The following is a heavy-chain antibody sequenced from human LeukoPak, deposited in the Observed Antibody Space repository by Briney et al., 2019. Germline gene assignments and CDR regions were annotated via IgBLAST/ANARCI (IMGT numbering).Heavy chain of an antibody. CDR1: GFTFSSYA. CDR3: AKGLTIFGVVIYFDY. J-gene: IGHJ4*02. D-gene: IGHD3-3*01. Sequence: AGGSLRLSCAASGFTFSSYAMSWVRQAPGKGLEWVSAISGSGGSTYYADSVKGRFTISRDNSKNTLYLQMNSLRAEDTAVYYCAKGLTIFGVVIYFDYWGQGTLVTVSS. V-gene: IGHV3-23*01. CDR2: ISGSGGST.